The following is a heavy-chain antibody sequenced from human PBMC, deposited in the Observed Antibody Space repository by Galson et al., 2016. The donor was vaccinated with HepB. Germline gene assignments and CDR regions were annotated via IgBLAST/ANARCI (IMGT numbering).Heavy chain of an antibody. CDR3: ARTAVPLAARDYYMDV. CDR1: GFSLSASGMC. J-gene: IGHJ6*03. Sequence: PALVKPPQTLTLTCTFSGFSLSASGMCVSWIRQPPGKALEWLALIDWDDDKYYSTSLKTRLTISKDTAKNQVVLTMTNMDPVDTATYYCARTAVPLAARDYYMDVWGKGTTVTVSS. CDR2: IDWDDDK. D-gene: IGHD2/OR15-2a*01. V-gene: IGHV2-70*01.